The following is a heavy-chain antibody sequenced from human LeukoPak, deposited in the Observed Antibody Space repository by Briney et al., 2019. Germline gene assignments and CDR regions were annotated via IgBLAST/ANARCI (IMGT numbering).Heavy chain of an antibody. Sequence: SETLSLTCTVSGYSISSGYYWGWIRQPPGKGLEWIGSIYHSGSTYYNPSLKSRVTISVDTSKNQFSLKLNSVTAADTAVYYCARSVEGYCSGGSCYSYSYYMDVWGKGTTVTVSS. CDR3: ARSVEGYCSGGSCYSYSYYMDV. J-gene: IGHJ6*03. CDR1: GYSISSGYY. V-gene: IGHV4-38-2*02. D-gene: IGHD2-15*01. CDR2: IYHSGST.